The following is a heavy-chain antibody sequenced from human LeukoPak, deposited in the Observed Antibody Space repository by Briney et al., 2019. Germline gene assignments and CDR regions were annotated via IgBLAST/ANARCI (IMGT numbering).Heavy chain of an antibody. D-gene: IGHD3-9*01. Sequence: GSLRLSCAASGFTFSSYAMSWVRQAPGKGLEWVSAISGSGGSTYYADSVKGRFTISRDNSMNTLYLQMNSLRAEDTAVYYCAKDQDILTGYYLDYWGQGTLVTVSS. CDR1: GFTFSSYA. V-gene: IGHV3-23*01. J-gene: IGHJ4*02. CDR3: AKDQDILTGYYLDY. CDR2: ISGSGGST.